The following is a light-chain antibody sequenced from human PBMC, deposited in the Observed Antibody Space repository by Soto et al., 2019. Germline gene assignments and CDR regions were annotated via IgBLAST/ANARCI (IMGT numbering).Light chain of an antibody. CDR1: ASDIGRYNY. CDR3: SSYVGSNNYV. Sequence: QSVLTQPPSASGSPGQSVTISCIGTASDIGRYNYVSWYQHHPGKAPKLIIYEVTKRPSGAPDRFSGSKSGNTASLTVSGLQADDEADYYCSSYVGSNNYVFGTGTKVTVL. CDR2: EVT. J-gene: IGLJ1*01. V-gene: IGLV2-8*01.